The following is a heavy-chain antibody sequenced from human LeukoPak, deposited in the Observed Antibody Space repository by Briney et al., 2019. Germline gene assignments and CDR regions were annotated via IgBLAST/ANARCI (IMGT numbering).Heavy chain of an antibody. CDR3: ARHECSSTSCFLFDY. CDR2: ISYDGSNK. Sequence: GGSLRLSCAASGFTFSSYAMHWVRQAPGKGLEWVAVISYDGSNKYYADSVKGRFTISRDNSKNTLYLQMNSLRAEDTAVYYCARHECSSTSCFLFDYWGQGTLVTVSS. J-gene: IGHJ4*02. D-gene: IGHD2-2*01. CDR1: GFTFSSYA. V-gene: IGHV3-30-3*01.